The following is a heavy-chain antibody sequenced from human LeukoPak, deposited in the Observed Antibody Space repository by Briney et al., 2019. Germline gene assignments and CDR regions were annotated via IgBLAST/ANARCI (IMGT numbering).Heavy chain of an antibody. Sequence: GGSLRLSCAASGFTFSSYTVSWVRQAPGMGLEWVSAISGSGISTYYADSVKGRFTISRDNSKNTLFLQMNSLRAEDTAIYYCAKDYYDSSGYYLDYWGQGTLVTVSS. CDR3: AKDYYDSSGYYLDY. V-gene: IGHV3-23*01. CDR1: GFTFSSYT. D-gene: IGHD3-22*01. CDR2: ISGSGIST. J-gene: IGHJ4*02.